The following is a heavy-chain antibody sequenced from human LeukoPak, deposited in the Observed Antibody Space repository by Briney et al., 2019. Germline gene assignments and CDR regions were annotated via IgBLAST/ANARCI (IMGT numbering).Heavy chain of an antibody. CDR2: IGISSNKI. J-gene: IGHJ6*03. CDR3: AKESPGYYYYMDV. Sequence: GGSLRLSCAASGFTLRSYTMNWVRQAPGKGLEWVSSIGISSNKIYYADSVKGRFIISRDNAKNSVYLQMNSLRAEDTAVYYCAKESPGYYYYMDVWGKGTTVTVSS. CDR1: GFTLRSYT. V-gene: IGHV3-21*01.